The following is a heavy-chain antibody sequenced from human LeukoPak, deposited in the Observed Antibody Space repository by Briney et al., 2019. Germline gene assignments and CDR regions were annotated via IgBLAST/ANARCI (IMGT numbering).Heavy chain of an antibody. CDR3: AKDDRDYFDRSGLP. J-gene: IGHJ5*02. Sequence: PGGSLRLSCAVSGFSLSDYAMSWVRQAPGKGLEWVSTSKGSGGSSYYADSVMGRFTVSRDNSKNTLFLQMNSLRAEDTGIYYCAKDDRDYFDRSGLPWGQGTLVTVSS. CDR2: SKGSGGSS. D-gene: IGHD3-22*01. CDR1: GFSLSDYA. V-gene: IGHV3-23*01.